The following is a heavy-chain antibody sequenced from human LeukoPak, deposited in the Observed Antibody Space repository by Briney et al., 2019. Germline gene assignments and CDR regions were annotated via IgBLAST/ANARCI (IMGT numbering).Heavy chain of an antibody. Sequence: SETLSLTCTVSGGSISSGDYYWTWIRQHPGKGLEWIGHVYYSGTTYSNPSLKSRVTISVDTSKNQFSLKLSSVTAADTAVYYCARYGGNAHDYWGQGTLVTVSS. CDR2: VYYSGTT. J-gene: IGHJ4*02. CDR3: ARYGGNAHDY. V-gene: IGHV4-31*03. D-gene: IGHD4-23*01. CDR1: GGSISSGDYY.